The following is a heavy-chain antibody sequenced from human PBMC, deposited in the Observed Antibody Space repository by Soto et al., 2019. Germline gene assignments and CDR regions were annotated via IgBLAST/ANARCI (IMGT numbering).Heavy chain of an antibody. CDR1: GYTFTSYA. J-gene: IGHJ6*02. V-gene: IGHV1-3*01. D-gene: IGHD3-3*01. CDR3: AWSGYSNYYYGMDV. CDR2: INAGNGNT. Sequence: QVQLVQSGAEVKKPGASVKVSCKASGYTFTSYAMHWVRQAPGQRLEWMGWINAGNGNTKYSQKFHGRVTITRDTSASTAYMELSSLRSEDTAVYYCAWSGYSNYYYGMDVWGQGTTVTVSS.